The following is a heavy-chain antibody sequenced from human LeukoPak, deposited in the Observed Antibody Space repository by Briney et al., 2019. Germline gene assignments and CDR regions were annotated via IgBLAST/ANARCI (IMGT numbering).Heavy chain of an antibody. CDR2: IRYDGSNK. J-gene: IGHJ6*03. CDR3: ARVEMATIAYYYYYMDV. Sequence: GGSLRLSCAASGFTFSSYGMHWVRQAPGKGLEWVAFIRYDGSNKYYADSVKGRFTISRDNSKNTLYLQMNSLRAEDTAVYYCARVEMATIAYYYYYMDVWGKGTTVTVSS. CDR1: GFTFSSYG. D-gene: IGHD5-24*01. V-gene: IGHV3-30*02.